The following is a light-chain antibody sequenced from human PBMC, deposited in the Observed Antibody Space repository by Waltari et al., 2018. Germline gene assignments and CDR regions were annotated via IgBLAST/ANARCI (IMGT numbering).Light chain of an antibody. J-gene: IGLJ3*02. CDR1: SSNIGAGYD. CDR3: QSYDSSLSVV. V-gene: IGLV1-40*01. Sequence: QSVLTQPPSVSGAPGQRVTISCTGTSSNIGAGYDVHWYQQIPGTAPKLLISGNNGRPSGVPDRFSGSKSSTSASLAITGLQAEDEADYYCQSYDSSLSVVFGGGTKLTVL. CDR2: GNN.